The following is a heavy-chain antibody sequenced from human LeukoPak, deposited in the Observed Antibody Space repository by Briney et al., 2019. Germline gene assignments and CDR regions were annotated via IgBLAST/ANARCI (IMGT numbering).Heavy chain of an antibody. Sequence: ASVKVSCKASGYTFTNYYMHWVRQAPGQGLEWMGLINPSGGSTSYAQRSQGRVTMTRDTSTSTVYMEVSSLRSEDTAVYYCARGLGDFVDYWGQGTLVTVSS. J-gene: IGHJ4*02. V-gene: IGHV1-46*01. D-gene: IGHD3-10*01. CDR2: INPSGGST. CDR3: ARGLGDFVDY. CDR1: GYTFTNYY.